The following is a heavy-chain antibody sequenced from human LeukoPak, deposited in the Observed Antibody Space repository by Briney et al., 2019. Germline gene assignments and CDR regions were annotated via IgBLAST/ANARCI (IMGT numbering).Heavy chain of an antibody. J-gene: IGHJ5*02. CDR3: GSGKIFQYFDWHNNWFDP. D-gene: IGHD3-9*01. CDR2: IYNSGST. CDR1: GSSITSSTYY. Sequence: SETLSLTCTVSGSSITSSTYYWGWIRQPPGKGLEWIGSIYNSGSTYYTPSLKSRVTISVDTSKSQFSLKLTSVTAADTAVYYCGSGKIFQYFDWHNNWFDPWGQGTLVTVSS. V-gene: IGHV4-39*01.